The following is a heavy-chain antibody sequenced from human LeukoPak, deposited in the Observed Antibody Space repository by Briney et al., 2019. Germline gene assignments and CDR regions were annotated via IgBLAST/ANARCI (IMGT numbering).Heavy chain of an antibody. CDR2: ISGGGGST. D-gene: IGHD6-19*01. Sequence: HSGGSLRLSCAASGFTFSSYAMSWVRQAPGKGLEWVSDISGGGGSTYYADSVKGRFTISRDNSKNTLYLQMNSLRAEDTAVYYCAKDRDPDGGRLDYFDYWGQGTLVTVSS. CDR1: GFTFSSYA. CDR3: AKDRDPDGGRLDYFDY. J-gene: IGHJ4*02. V-gene: IGHV3-23*01.